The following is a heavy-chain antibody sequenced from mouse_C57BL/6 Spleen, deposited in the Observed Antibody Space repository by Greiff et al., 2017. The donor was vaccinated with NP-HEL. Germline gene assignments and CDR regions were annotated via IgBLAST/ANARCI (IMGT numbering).Heavy chain of an antibody. D-gene: IGHD2-4*01. CDR3: ARIYYDYPWFAY. CDR1: GYTFTSYW. V-gene: IGHV1-52*01. J-gene: IGHJ3*01. Sequence: QVQLKQPGAELVRPGSSVKLSCKASGYTFTSYWMHWVKQRPIQGLEWIGNIDPSDSETHYNQKFKDKATLTVDKSSSTAYMQLSSLTSEDSAVYYCARIYYDYPWFAYWGQGTLVTVSA. CDR2: IDPSDSET.